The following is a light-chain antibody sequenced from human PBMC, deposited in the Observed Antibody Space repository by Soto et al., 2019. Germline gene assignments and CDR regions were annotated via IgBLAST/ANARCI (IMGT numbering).Light chain of an antibody. Sequence: EIVMTQSPATLSVSPGGIASLSCRASQSISDTLAWYQQKPGQAPRLLIYDASNRATGIPARFSGSGSGTDFTLTISSLEPDDFAVYYCQQRADWPITFGQGTRLEIK. V-gene: IGKV3-11*01. J-gene: IGKJ5*01. CDR3: QQRADWPIT. CDR2: DAS. CDR1: QSISDT.